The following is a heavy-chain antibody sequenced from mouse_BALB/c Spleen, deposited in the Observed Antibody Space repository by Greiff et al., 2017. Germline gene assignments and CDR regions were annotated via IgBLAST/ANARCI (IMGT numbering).Heavy chain of an antibody. V-gene: IGHV5-17*02. D-gene: IGHD2-4*01. CDR2: ISSGSSTI. J-gene: IGHJ2*01. CDR1: GFTFSSFG. CDR3: ARSGIYYDSFFDY. Sequence: EVQRVKSGGGLVQPGGSRKLSCAASGFTFSSFGMHWVRQAPEKGLEWVAYISSGSSTIYYADTVKGRFTISRDNPKNTLFLQMTSLRSEDTAMYYCARSGIYYDSFFDYWGQGTTLTVSS.